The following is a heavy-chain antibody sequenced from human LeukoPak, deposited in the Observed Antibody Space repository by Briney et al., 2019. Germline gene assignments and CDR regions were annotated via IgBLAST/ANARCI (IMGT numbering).Heavy chain of an antibody. CDR2: ISYDGSNK. J-gene: IGHJ4*02. CDR1: GFTFSDYY. V-gene: IGHV3-30*18. D-gene: IGHD1-1*01. Sequence: PGGSLRLSCAASGFTFSDYYMSWIRQAPGKGLEWVAVISYDGSNKYYADSVKGRFTISRDNSKNTLYLQMNRLRAEDTALYYCAKVWKGNYYDYWGQGTLVTVSS. CDR3: AKVWKGNYYDY.